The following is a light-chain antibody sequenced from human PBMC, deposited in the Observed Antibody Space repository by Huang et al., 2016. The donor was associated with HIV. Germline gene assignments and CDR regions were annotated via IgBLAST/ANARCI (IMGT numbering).Light chain of an antibody. J-gene: IGKJ1*01. CDR3: LQHFTFQTPT. CDR1: HYIGDY. V-gene: IGKV1-17*03. Sequence: DIQMTQSPSAMSASVGDRVTITCRASHYIGDYLAWFQQKPGKVPKRLIYLASSLQSGVPSRFSGSASGTEFTLTISSLQPVDFATYYCLQHFTFQTPTFGQGTKVEIK. CDR2: LAS.